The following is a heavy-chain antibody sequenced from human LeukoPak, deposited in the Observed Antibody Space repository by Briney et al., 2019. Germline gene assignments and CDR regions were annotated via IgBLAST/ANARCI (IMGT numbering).Heavy chain of an antibody. V-gene: IGHV3-23*01. D-gene: IGHD1-1*01. J-gene: IGHJ4*02. Sequence: PGGSLRLSCAASGFTFSSYAMSWVRQAPGKGLEWVSVLSDSGTSTYYADSVKGRFTISRDNSKNTLYLQMNSPRAGDTAIYYCARSYAPALYFTNWYPAYWGQGTLVTVSS. CDR3: ARSYAPALYFTNWYPAY. CDR2: LSDSGTST. CDR1: GFTFSSYA.